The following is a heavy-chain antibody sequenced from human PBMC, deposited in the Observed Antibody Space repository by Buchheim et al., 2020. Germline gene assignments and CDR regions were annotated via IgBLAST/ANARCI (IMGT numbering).Heavy chain of an antibody. Sequence: EVQLLESGGGLVQPGGSLRLSCAASTFISIHYAMSWVRQAPGKGLEWVSGVSGSGGTTYYADSVKGRFTISRDNSKNTVFLQMDSLRAEDTAVYYCAKGARDLYYYYYGMDVWGQGTT. CDR3: AKGARDLYYYYYGMDV. CDR1: TFISIHYA. D-gene: IGHD1-26*01. J-gene: IGHJ6*02. V-gene: IGHV3-23*01. CDR2: VSGSGGTT.